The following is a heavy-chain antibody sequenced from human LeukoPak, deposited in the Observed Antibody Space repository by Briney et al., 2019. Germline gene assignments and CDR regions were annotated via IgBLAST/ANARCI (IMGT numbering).Heavy chain of an antibody. CDR2: ISAYNGNT. Sequence: ASVKVSCKASGYTFTSYGISWVRQAPGQGVEWMGWISAYNGNTNYAQKLQGRVTMTTDTSTSTAYMELRSLRSDDTAVYYCARSGTTGTTRPMDGFDYWGQGTLVTVSS. CDR3: ARSGTTGTTRPMDGFDY. J-gene: IGHJ4*02. V-gene: IGHV1-18*01. CDR1: GYTFTSYG. D-gene: IGHD1-1*01.